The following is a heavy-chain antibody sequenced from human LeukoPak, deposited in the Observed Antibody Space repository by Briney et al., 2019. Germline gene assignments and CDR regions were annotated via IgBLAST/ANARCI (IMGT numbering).Heavy chain of an antibody. V-gene: IGHV4-59*08. CDR2: NYYNENI. CDR3: ARYDYSYYWAFDN. Sequence: SETLSLTCTVSGGSITSYYWSWMRQPPGKGLEWMGYNYYNENINYNPSLKSRVTISVDTSKNQFSLKLRYVTAADTAVYYCARYDYSYYWAFDNWGQGTLVTVSS. D-gene: IGHD4-11*01. CDR1: GGSITSYY. J-gene: IGHJ4*02.